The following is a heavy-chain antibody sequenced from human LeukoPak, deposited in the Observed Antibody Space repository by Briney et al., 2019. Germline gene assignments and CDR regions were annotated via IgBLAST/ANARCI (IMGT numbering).Heavy chain of an antibody. CDR1: GFTLSRYG. J-gene: IGHJ4*02. CDR2: ISSNGNVK. CDR3: TKVRAGSSSWALRVFVY. D-gene: IGHD6-13*01. V-gene: IGHV3-30*18. Sequence: GRSLRLSCAASGFTLSRYGMHWVRQAPGKGPEWAAVISSNGNVKYYIDSVKGRFTISRDNSKSTLYLQMNSLRVEDTAVYYCTKVRAGSSSWALRVFVYWGQGALVTVSS.